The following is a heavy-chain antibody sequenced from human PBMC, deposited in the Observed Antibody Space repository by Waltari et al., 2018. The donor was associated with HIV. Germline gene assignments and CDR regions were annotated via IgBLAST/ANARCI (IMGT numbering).Heavy chain of an antibody. CDR2: IRDSSSYI. J-gene: IGHJ4*02. Sequence: EVQLVESGGGLVKPGGSLSLSCAASGFIFSTYSINWVRQAPGKGLEWVSSIRDSSSYIYYADSLKGRFTISRDNAKNSLYLQMNSLRAEDTAVYYCARGRYYYDSSGYYDNLPFDYWGQGTLVTVST. CDR1: GFIFSTYS. D-gene: IGHD3-22*01. CDR3: ARGRYYYDSSGYYDNLPFDY. V-gene: IGHV3-21*01.